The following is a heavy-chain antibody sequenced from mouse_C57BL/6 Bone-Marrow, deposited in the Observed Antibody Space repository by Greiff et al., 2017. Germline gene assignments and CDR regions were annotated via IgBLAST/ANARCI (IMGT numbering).Heavy chain of an antibody. V-gene: IGHV8-8*01. CDR1: GFSLSTFGMG. CDR2: IWWDDDK. Sequence: QVTLKVCGPGILQPSQTLSLTCSFSGFSLSTFGMGVGWIRQPSGKGLEWLAHIWWDDDKYYKPALKSRLTISKDTSKNQLFLKIANVDTADTATYYCARIRYYGSYWYFDVWGTGTTVTVSS. CDR3: ARIRYYGSYWYFDV. J-gene: IGHJ1*03. D-gene: IGHD1-1*01.